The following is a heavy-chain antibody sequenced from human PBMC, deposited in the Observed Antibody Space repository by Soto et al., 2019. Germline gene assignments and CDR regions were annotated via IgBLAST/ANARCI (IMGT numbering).Heavy chain of an antibody. J-gene: IGHJ5*01. CDR2: IHNSGTS. CDR3: ARDFYDSVGYTWFDS. CDR1: GDTSTSYY. Sequence: KTSETLSLTCTVSGDTSTSYYWGWIRQAPGNGLEWIGHIHNSGTSTHNPSLNGRVTISIDMSKKQFSLKLTSLTSADTAVYYCARDFYDSVGYTWFDSWSQGTLVTVSS. D-gene: IGHD3-22*01. V-gene: IGHV4-59*01.